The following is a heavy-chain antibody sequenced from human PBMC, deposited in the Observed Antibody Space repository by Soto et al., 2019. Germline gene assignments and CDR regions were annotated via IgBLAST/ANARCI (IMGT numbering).Heavy chain of an antibody. CDR1: GGTFSSYA. CDR3: ARDLVAGTKDYYYYGMDV. Sequence: GASVKVSCKASGGTFSSYAISWVRQAPGQGLEWMGGIIHIFGTANYAQKFQGRVTITADESTSTAYMELSSLRSEDTAVYYCARDLVAGTKDYYYYGMDVWGQGTTVTVSS. CDR2: IIHIFGTA. J-gene: IGHJ6*02. D-gene: IGHD6-19*01. V-gene: IGHV1-69*13.